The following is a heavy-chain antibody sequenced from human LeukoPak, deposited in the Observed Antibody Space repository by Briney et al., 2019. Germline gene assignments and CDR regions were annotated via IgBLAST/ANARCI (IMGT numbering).Heavy chain of an antibody. CDR1: GGSISSYY. CDR2: IYYSGST. Sequence: PSETLSLTCTVSGGSISSYYWSWIRQPPGKGLEWIGYIYYSGSTNYNPSLKSRVTISVDTSKNQFSLKLSSVTAADTAVYCCARHGDCGGDCYPNWYFDLWGRGTLVTVSS. V-gene: IGHV4-59*08. J-gene: IGHJ2*01. D-gene: IGHD2-21*02. CDR3: ARHGDCGGDCYPNWYFDL.